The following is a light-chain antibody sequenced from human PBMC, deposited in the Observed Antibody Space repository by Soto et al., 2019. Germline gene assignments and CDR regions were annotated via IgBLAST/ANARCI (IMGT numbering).Light chain of an antibody. Sequence: EIVLTQSPATLSFSPGERATLSCRASQSVDKYLVWYQQKPGQAPRLLIYDASSRATGIPARFSGSGSGTDFSLTITSLEPEDFAVYYCQQPTNWPLTFGGGTKLEIK. CDR2: DAS. V-gene: IGKV3-11*01. CDR3: QQPTNWPLT. J-gene: IGKJ4*01. CDR1: QSVDKY.